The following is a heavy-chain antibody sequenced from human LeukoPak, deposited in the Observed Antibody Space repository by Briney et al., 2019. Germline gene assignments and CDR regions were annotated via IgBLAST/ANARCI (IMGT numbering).Heavy chain of an antibody. CDR3: ASRYFDL. J-gene: IGHJ2*01. CDR2: IYYSGIT. V-gene: IGHV4-39*07. CDR1: GGSISSSSYY. Sequence: PSETLSLTCTVPGGSISSSSYYWGWIRQPPGKGLEWIGSIYYSGITYYNPSLKSRITMSVDTSKNQFSLKLSSVTAADTAVYYCASRYFDLWGRGTLVTVSS.